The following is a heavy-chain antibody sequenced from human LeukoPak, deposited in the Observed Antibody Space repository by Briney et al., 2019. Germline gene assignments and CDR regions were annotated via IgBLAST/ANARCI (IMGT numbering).Heavy chain of an antibody. V-gene: IGHV1-2*02. CDR1: GYTFTDYY. D-gene: IGHD2-2*01. J-gene: IGHJ4*02. CDR2: INPNSGDT. Sequence: GASVKVSCKASGYTFTDYYMHWVRQAPGQGLEWMGWINPNSGDTNYIQKFQGRVTMTRDTSINTVYMEVNRLSSDDTAVYYCARDWSCTSCTNDYWGQGTLVTVSS. CDR3: ARDWSCTSCTNDY.